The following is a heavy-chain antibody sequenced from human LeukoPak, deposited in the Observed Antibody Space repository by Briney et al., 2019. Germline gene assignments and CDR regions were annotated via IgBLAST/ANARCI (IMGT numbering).Heavy chain of an antibody. V-gene: IGHV3-30-3*01. Sequence: GGSLRLSCAASGFTFSSYAMNWVRQAPGKGLEWVALISSDGSNKYYADSLKGRFTISRDNSKNTLYLQMNSLRAEDTAVYYCARDITPMGLGDSWGQGTLVTVSS. CDR3: ARDITPMGLGDS. CDR1: GFTFSSYA. J-gene: IGHJ4*02. CDR2: ISSDGSNK. D-gene: IGHD5-18*01.